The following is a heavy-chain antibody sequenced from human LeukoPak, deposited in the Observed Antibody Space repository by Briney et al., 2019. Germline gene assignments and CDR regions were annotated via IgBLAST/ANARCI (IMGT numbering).Heavy chain of an antibody. J-gene: IGHJ5*02. CDR2: ISAYNGNT. D-gene: IGHD4-23*01. CDR3: ARDGWQLTNWLDP. V-gene: IGHV1-18*01. Sequence: ASAKVSCKASGYIFANYGFSWVRQAPGQGLEWMGWISAYNGNTNYAQKLQGRVTMTTDTSTSTAYMELRSLRSDDTAVYYCARDGWQLTNWLDPWGQGTLVTVSS. CDR1: GYIFANYG.